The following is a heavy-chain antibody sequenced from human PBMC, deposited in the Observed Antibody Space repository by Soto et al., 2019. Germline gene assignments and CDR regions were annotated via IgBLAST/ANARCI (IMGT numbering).Heavy chain of an antibody. D-gene: IGHD6-19*01. CDR1: RFTFSYYA. J-gene: IGHJ3*01. CDR2: ILSDGSKQ. CDR3: VWTIEVAGRDVFDL. V-gene: IGHV3-30-3*01. Sequence: GGSLRLSCAASRFTFSYYAMHWIRQAPGKGLEWMAVILSDGSKQYYAESVKGRFTISRDNSKSTLYLQMNSLRVEDTAVYYCVWTIEVAGRDVFDLWGRGTMVIVSS.